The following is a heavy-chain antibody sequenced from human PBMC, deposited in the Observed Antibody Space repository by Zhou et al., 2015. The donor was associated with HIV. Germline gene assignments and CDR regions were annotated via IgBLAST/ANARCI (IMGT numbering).Heavy chain of an antibody. V-gene: IGHV3-74*01. CDR3: ARDGKNWNRIDY. J-gene: IGHJ4*02. CDR1: GFTFSDKW. CDR2: IDFEGRSE. D-gene: IGHD1-1*01. Sequence: DVQLVESGGASVQPGGSLRLSCAASGFTFSDKWMHWVRQSPGKGLEWIARIDFEGRSENYADSVKGRFTVSRDNDRNILHLEMSSLKVADTATYYCARDGKNWNRIDYWGQGTQVAVSS.